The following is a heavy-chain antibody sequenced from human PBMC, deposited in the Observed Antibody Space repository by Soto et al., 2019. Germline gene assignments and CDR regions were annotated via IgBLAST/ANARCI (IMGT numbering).Heavy chain of an antibody. CDR1: GFTFSSYA. V-gene: IGHV3-23*01. J-gene: IGHJ6*02. Sequence: LRLSCAASGFTFSSYAMSRVRQAPGKGLEWVSAISGSGGSTYYADSVKGRFTISRDNSKNTLYLQMNSLRAEDTAVYYCAKFISSWYPPFSMDVWGQGTTVTVSS. CDR2: ISGSGGST. D-gene: IGHD6-13*01. CDR3: AKFISSWYPPFSMDV.